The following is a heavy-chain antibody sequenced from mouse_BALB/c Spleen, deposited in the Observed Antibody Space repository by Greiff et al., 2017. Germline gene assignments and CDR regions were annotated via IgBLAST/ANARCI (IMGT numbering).Heavy chain of an antibody. D-gene: IGHD1-1*01. J-gene: IGHJ2*01. CDR3: ARYYYYGSNYFDY. CDR1: GYTFTSYV. CDR2: INPYNDGT. V-gene: IGHV1-14*01. Sequence: EVQLQQSGPELVKPGASVKMSCKASGYTFTSYVMHWVKQKPGQGLEWIGYINPYNDGTKYNEKFKGKATLTSDKSSSTAYMELSSLTSEDSAVYYCARYYYYGSNYFDYWGQGTTLTVSS.